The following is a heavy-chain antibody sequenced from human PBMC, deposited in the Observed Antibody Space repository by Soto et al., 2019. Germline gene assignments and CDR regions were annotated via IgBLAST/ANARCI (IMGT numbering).Heavy chain of an antibody. J-gene: IGHJ4*02. CDR3: LNGGRTTVTEFDC. D-gene: IGHD4-4*01. V-gene: IGHV3-64D*06. CDR2: IRANGDTT. Sequence: GGSLRLSCSASGLTFDSYAMHWVRQAPGKGLEFVSGIRANGDTTHYAESVKGRFTISRDNYRNTLYLQMSSLRPEDTAIYCCLNGGRTTVTEFDCWGQGTLVTVCS. CDR1: GLTFDSYA.